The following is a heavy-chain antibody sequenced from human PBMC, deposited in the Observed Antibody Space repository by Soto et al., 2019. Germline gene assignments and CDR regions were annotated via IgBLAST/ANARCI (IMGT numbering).Heavy chain of an antibody. CDR3: ARGSREALSYSGYRFDY. CDR1: GGSFSGYY. Sequence: SGTLSLTCAVYGGSFSGYYWSWIRQPPGKGLEWIGEINHSGSTNYNPSLKSRVTISVDTSKNQFSLKLSSVTAADTAVYYCARGSREALSYSGYRFDYWGQGTLVTVSS. V-gene: IGHV4-34*01. D-gene: IGHD3-16*02. CDR2: INHSGST. J-gene: IGHJ4*02.